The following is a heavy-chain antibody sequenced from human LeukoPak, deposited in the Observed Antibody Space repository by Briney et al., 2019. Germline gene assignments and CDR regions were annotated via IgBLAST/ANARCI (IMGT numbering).Heavy chain of an antibody. CDR2: IYHSGST. D-gene: IGHD2-8*01. Sequence: SQTLSLTCAVSGGSISSGGYSWSWIRQPPGKGLEWIGYIYHSGSTYYNPSLKSRVTISVDRSKNQFSLKLSSVTAADTAVYYCARDGPSNDYSDYWGQGTLVTVSS. CDR3: ARDGPSNDYSDY. J-gene: IGHJ4*02. V-gene: IGHV4-30-2*01. CDR1: GGSISSGGYS.